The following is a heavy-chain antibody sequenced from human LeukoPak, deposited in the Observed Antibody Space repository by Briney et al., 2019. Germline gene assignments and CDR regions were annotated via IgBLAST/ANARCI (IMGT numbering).Heavy chain of an antibody. D-gene: IGHD3-16*01. CDR1: GYTITSFA. V-gene: IGHV7-4-1*02. CDR2: INTNTGNP. Sequence: ASVKVSRKASGYTITSFAMNWVRQAPGQGLEWIGWINTNTGNPTYAQGFTGRFVFSLDTSVSTAYLQISSLKAEDTAVYYCARLRGREYFDYWGQGTLVTVSS. J-gene: IGHJ4*02. CDR3: ARLRGREYFDY.